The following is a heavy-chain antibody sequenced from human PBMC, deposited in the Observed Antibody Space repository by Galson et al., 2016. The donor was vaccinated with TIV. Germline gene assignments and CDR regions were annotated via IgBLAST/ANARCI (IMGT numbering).Heavy chain of an antibody. CDR2: ISPNSGDT. CDR1: GYTFSAYY. J-gene: IGHJ4*02. D-gene: IGHD4-17*01. CDR3: ARFVYGDYVDY. V-gene: IGHV1-2*02. Sequence: SVKVSCKASGYTFSAYYMHRVRQAPGQGLEWMGWISPNSGDTNYPQKFQGRVTMTRDTSITTAYMELTTLTSDDTAVYYCARFVYGDYVDYWGQGTLVTVSS.